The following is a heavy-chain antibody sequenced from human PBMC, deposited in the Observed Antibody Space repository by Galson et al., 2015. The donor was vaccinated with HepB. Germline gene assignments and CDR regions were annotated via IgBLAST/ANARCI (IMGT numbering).Heavy chain of an antibody. J-gene: IGHJ4*02. V-gene: IGHV3-11*03. CDR3: ATTLGYSSGWSDDY. D-gene: IGHD6-19*01. CDR2: ISSSSSYT. Sequence: SLRLSCAASGFTFSDYYMSWIRQAPGKGLEWVSHISSSSSYTNYADSVKGRFTISRDNAKNSLYLQMNSLRAEDTAVYYCATTLGYSSGWSDDYWGQGTLVTVSS. CDR1: GFTFSDYY.